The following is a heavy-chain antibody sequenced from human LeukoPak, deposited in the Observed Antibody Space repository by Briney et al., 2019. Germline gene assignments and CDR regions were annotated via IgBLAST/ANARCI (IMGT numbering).Heavy chain of an antibody. CDR2: ISSSSSYI. CDR3: ARDLQYGSGSGWGMDV. J-gene: IGHJ6*02. D-gene: IGHD3-10*01. V-gene: IGHV3-21*01. CDR1: GFTFSSYS. Sequence: GGSLRLSCAASGFTFSSYSMNWVRQAPGKGLEWVSSISSSSSYIYYADSVKGRFTISRDNAKNSLYLQMNSLRAEDTAVYYCARDLQYGSGSGWGMDVWGQGTTVTVPS.